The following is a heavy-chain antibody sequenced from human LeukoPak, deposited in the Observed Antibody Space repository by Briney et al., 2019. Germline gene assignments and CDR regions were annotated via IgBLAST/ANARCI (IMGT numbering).Heavy chain of an antibody. CDR1: GGSISSYY. J-gene: IGHJ4*02. Sequence: SETLSLTCTVSGGSISSYYWSWIRQPPGKGLEWIGYIYYSGSTNYNPSLKSRVTISVDTSKNQFSLKLCSMTAADTAVYYCARGPTRYYFDYWGQGTLVTVSS. V-gene: IGHV4-59*01. CDR3: ARGPTRYYFDY. CDR2: IYYSGST.